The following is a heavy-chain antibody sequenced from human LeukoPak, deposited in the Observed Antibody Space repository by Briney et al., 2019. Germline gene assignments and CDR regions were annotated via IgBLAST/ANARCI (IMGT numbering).Heavy chain of an antibody. CDR1: GFTFSSYA. CDR2: VTSSGGST. J-gene: IGHJ4*02. CDR3: AKRPGDMVSLDY. V-gene: IGHV3-23*01. Sequence: GGSLRLSCVASGFTFSSYAMSWVRQAPGTGLEWVSTVTSSGGSTYYSDSVKGRFTISRDNSKNTLYLQMHSLRVEDTAVYYCAKRPGDMVSLDYWGQGTLVTISS. D-gene: IGHD5/OR15-5a*01.